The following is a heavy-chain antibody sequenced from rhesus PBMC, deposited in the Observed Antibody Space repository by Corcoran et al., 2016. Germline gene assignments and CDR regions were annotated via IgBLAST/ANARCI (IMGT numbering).Heavy chain of an antibody. Sequence: QLQLQESGPGLVKPSETLSVTCAVSGGSISSSYWSWIRQAPGKGLEWIGYIYGSGSSTNYNPSLNSRVVLSGNTSKNQISLKLSLVTTADTAVYYCARESVVAAAGTGVWDYCCQVVLVTVSS. CDR3: ARESVVAAAGTGVWDY. D-gene: IGHD6-31*01. CDR1: GGSISSSY. CDR2: IYGSGSST. V-gene: IGHV4-169*02. J-gene: IGHJ4*01.